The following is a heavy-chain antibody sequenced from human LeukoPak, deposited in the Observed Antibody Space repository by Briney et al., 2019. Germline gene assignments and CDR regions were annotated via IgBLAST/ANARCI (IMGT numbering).Heavy chain of an antibody. D-gene: IGHD2-2*01. CDR3: ARGGEVCSSSSCYRGHDY. J-gene: IGHJ4*02. CDR1: GYTFTGYY. CDR2: INPKSGGT. V-gene: IGHV1-2*02. Sequence: ASVKVSRKASGYTFTGYYMHWVRQAPGQGLEWMGWINPKSGGTTYEQKFQGRVTMTRDTSTSTAYMELSRLRSDDTAVYYCARGGEVCSSSSCYRGHDYWGQGTLVTVSS.